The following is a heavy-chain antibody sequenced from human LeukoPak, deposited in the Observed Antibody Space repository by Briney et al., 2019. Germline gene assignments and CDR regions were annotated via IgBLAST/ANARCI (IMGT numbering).Heavy chain of an antibody. CDR1: GFTFSSYW. D-gene: IGHD3-3*01. Sequence: PGGSLRLSCVASGFTFSSYWMHWVRQAPGKGLVWVSRIHLDGTTTTYADSVRGRFTISRDNAKNTLYLQMNSLTAEDTAVYYCAREEYDDLGDWGQGTLVTVSS. J-gene: IGHJ4*02. CDR2: IHLDGTTT. V-gene: IGHV3-74*01. CDR3: AREEYDDLGD.